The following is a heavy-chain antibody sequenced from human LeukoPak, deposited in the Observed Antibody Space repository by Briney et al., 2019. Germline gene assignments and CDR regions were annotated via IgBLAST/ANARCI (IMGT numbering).Heavy chain of an antibody. J-gene: IGHJ4*02. CDR2: ISYDENNK. V-gene: IGHV3-30-3*01. CDR3: AKEKFGTFDY. D-gene: IGHD3-16*01. Sequence: GGSLRLSCVASGFTFNNFAIHWVRQAPGKGLEWVAAISYDENNKYYADSVKGRFTISRDNSKSTLYLQMSSLRAEDTAVYYCAKEKFGTFDYWGQGTLVTVSS. CDR1: GFTFNNFA.